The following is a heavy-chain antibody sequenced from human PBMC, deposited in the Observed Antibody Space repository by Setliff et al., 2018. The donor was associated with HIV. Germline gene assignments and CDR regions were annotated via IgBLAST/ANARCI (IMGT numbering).Heavy chain of an antibody. CDR1: DGSLSSYY. V-gene: IGHV4-34*01. J-gene: IGHJ4*02. CDR2: INDSGTT. Sequence: SETLSLTCAVYDGSLSSYYWSWIRQSTGKGLEWIGEINDSGTTNYNPSLERRVTMLIDMSKNQLSLKLSSVTAADTAVYFCARGPIRYSSGVRWFLGVESWYSGIDYWGQGTQVTVSS. D-gene: IGHD2-15*01. CDR3: ARGPIRYSSGVRWFLGVESWYSGIDY.